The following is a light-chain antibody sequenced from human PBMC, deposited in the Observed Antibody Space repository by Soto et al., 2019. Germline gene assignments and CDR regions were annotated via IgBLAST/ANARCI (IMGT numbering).Light chain of an antibody. V-gene: IGKV3-20*01. CDR1: QSRGSNF. J-gene: IGKJ5*01. CDR2: ASS. CDR3: QLYGISPH. Sequence: IVWPQSPCTLSLSPGERFTLSCNTSQSRGSNFLAWYQHKPGQAPRLLIYASSNRATGIPDRFSGSASGTDFTLTINRLEPEDFAVYYCQLYGISPHFGQGTRLEIK.